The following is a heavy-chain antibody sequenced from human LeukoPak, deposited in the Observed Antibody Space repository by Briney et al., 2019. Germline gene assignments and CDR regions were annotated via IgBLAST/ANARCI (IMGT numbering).Heavy chain of an antibody. CDR3: AKDYLYCTNGVCYVPLDY. CDR1: GFTFSSYA. CDR2: ISGSGGST. J-gene: IGHJ4*02. V-gene: IGHV3-23*01. Sequence: GGSLRLSCAASGFTFSSYAMSWVRQAPGKGLEWVSAISGSGGSTYYADSVKGRFTISRDNSKNTLYLQMNSLRAEDTAVYYCAKDYLYCTNGVCYVPLDYWGQGTLVTVSS. D-gene: IGHD2-8*01.